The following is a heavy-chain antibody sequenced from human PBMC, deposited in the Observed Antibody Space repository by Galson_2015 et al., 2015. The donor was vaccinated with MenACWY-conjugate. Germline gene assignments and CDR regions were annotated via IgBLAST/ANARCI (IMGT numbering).Heavy chain of an antibody. CDR1: GDSVSSSSAA. J-gene: IGHJ4*02. V-gene: IGHV6-1*01. CDR3: AREAMYSTNFYAIDY. D-gene: IGHD2/OR15-2a*01. CDR2: TYYRSKWYN. Sequence: CAISGDSVSSSSAAWNWIGQSPSRGLEWLGRTYYRSKWYNDYASSVKSRITISPDTSKNHISLQLNSVTPEDTAVYYCAREAMYSTNFYAIDYWGQGTLVTVSS.